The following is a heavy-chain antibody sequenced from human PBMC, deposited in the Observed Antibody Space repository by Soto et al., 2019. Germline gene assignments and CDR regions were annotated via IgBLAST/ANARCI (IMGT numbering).Heavy chain of an antibody. CDR1: GFTFSNYW. Sequence: EMQLVESGGGLVQPGGSLRLSCAASGFTFSNYWMHWVRQAPGKGLVWVSRINSEGSSTSYADSVKGRFTISRDNAKNALYLQMNSLRAEDTAVYYCARDTGGRLDPWGQGTLVTVTS. CDR2: INSEGSST. V-gene: IGHV3-74*01. D-gene: IGHD2-15*01. CDR3: ARDTGGRLDP. J-gene: IGHJ5*02.